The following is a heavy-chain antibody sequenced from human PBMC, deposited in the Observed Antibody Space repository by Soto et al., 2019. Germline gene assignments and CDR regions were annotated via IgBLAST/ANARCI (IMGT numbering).Heavy chain of an antibody. D-gene: IGHD6-13*01. V-gene: IGHV3-30*18. CDR1: GFTFSSYG. CDR2: ISYDGSNK. CDR3: AKLTAAAAPFDY. Sequence: GGSLRLSXAASGFTFSSYGMHWVRQAPGKGLEWVAVISYDGSNKYYADSVKGRFTISRDNSRNTLYLQMNSLRAEDTAVYYCAKLTAAAAPFDYWGQGTLVTVSS. J-gene: IGHJ4*02.